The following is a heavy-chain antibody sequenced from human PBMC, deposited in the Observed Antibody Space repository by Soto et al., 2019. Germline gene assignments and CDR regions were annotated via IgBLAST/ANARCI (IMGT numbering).Heavy chain of an antibody. J-gene: IGHJ4*02. D-gene: IGHD3-22*01. CDR1: GFPFSSYW. Sequence: EVQLVESGGGLVPPGESLTLSCAASGFPFSSYWMHWVRQAPGKGLVWVSRIKSDGSGTYYADSVQDRFTIYRDNARNTLYLQMNSLRVEDTAVYFCASGDGDRYDGNGYLGRHWGQGTLVTVSS. V-gene: IGHV3-74*01. CDR3: ASGDGDRYDGNGYLGRH. CDR2: IKSDGSGT.